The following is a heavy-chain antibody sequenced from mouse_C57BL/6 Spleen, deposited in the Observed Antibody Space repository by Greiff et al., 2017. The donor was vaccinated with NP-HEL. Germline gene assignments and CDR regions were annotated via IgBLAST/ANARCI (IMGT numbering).Heavy chain of an antibody. CDR2: TNPTNGRT. V-gene: IGHV1S81*02. Sequence: VQLQQSGAELVKAGASVKMSCKASGYTFTSYWMHWVKQRLGQGLEWFAETNPTNGRTYYNEKFKSKATLTVDKSSSPAYMLLSGPTFEDSAVYDCARIKKIVATYFDYLGQGTTLTVSS. CDR1: GYTFTSYW. D-gene: IGHD1-1*01. CDR3: ARIKKIVATYFDY. J-gene: IGHJ2*01.